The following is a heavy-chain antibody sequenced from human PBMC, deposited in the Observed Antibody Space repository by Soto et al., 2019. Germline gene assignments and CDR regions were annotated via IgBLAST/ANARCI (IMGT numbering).Heavy chain of an antibody. V-gene: IGHV2-5*02. Sequence: QITLNESGPTVVRPTETLTLTCRFSGFSLTTSGVGVGWIRQSPGKASEWLALIYWDDDKRYSASLKSRLTITKDPSKTQVVLTVSDLDPTDTATYYCAHRVLRTVFGLVTTTAIYFDFWGQGTPVAVSS. J-gene: IGHJ4*02. CDR2: IYWDDDK. CDR3: AHRVLRTVFGLVTTTAIYFDF. D-gene: IGHD3-3*01. CDR1: GFSLTTSGVG.